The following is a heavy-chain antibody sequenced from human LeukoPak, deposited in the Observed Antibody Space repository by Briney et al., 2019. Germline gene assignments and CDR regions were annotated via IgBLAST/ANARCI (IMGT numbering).Heavy chain of an antibody. Sequence: SETLSLTCTVSGGSLSSSSYYWGWLRQPPGTGLEWLGSIYYSGSTYYNPSLKSRVTISVDTSKNQFALKLSSVTAADTAVYYCARRRQQRAANWFDLWGQGTLVTVSS. CDR2: IYYSGST. V-gene: IGHV4-39*01. D-gene: IGHD6-13*01. CDR1: GGSLSSSSYY. CDR3: ARRRQQRAANWFDL. J-gene: IGHJ5*02.